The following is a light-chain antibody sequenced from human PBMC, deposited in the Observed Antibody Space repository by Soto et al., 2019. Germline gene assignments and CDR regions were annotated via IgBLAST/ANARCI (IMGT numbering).Light chain of an antibody. CDR1: SGDVGYYKY. CDR2: DVS. V-gene: IGLV2-11*01. CDR3: SSYAGTSSFVL. J-gene: IGLJ2*01. Sequence: QSALTQPRSVSGSPGQSVTISCTGTSGDVGYYKYVSWYQQHPGKAPKLMIYDVSKRPSGVPDRFSGSKSGSTASLTIAGLRAEDEAHYFCSSYAGTSSFVLFGGGTKLTVL.